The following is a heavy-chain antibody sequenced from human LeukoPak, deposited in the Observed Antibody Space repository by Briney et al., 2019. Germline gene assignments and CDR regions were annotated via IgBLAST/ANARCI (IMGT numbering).Heavy chain of an antibody. Sequence: GGSLRLSCAASGFTFSNDWMNWVRQAPGKGLEWVSSISSSSSYTYYADSVKGRFTSSRDNAKNSLSLQMNSLRAEDTAVYYCARGGGPDEAFDIWGQGTMVNVSS. J-gene: IGHJ3*02. D-gene: IGHD2-15*01. CDR1: GFTFSNDW. CDR3: ARGGGPDEAFDI. V-gene: IGHV3-21*01. CDR2: ISSSSSYT.